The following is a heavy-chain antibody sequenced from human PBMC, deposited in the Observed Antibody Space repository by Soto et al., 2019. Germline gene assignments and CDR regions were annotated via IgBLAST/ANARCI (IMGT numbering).Heavy chain of an antibody. V-gene: IGHV3-23*01. Sequence: GGSLRLSCSASGFTFSSYAMSWVRQTPEKGLEWVSAINGGGISTYYADSVKGRFTISRDQSKNTIYLQMDSLRAEDTAVYYCASGPYYDYVWGSYSMFDYWGQGTLVTVSS. CDR1: GFTFSSYA. D-gene: IGHD3-16*01. CDR3: ASGPYYDYVWGSYSMFDY. J-gene: IGHJ4*02. CDR2: INGGGIST.